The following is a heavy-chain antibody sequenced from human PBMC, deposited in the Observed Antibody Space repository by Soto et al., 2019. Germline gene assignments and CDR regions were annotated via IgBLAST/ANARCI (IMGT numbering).Heavy chain of an antibody. CDR3: ARVRPFKDYYYGMDV. CDR1: GGSISSGGYS. CDR2: IYHSGST. J-gene: IGHJ6*02. V-gene: IGHV4-30-2*01. Sequence: SETLSLTCAVSGGSISSGGYSWSWIRQPPGRGLEWIGYIYHSGSTYYNPSLKSRVTISVDRSKNQFSLKLSSVTAADTAVYYCARVRPFKDYYYGMDVWGQGTTVTVSS.